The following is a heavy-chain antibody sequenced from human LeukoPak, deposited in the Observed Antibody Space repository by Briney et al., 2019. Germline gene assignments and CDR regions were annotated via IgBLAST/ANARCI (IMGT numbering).Heavy chain of an antibody. J-gene: IGHJ4*02. V-gene: IGHV3-7*01. Sequence: GGSLRLSCAASGFTSSSYWMSWVRQAPGKGLEWVANIKYDGSEKDYVDSVKGRFTISRDNAKNSLYLQMNSLRAEDTAVYYCARDIAPAGLFFDYWGQGTLVTVSS. D-gene: IGHD6-13*01. CDR3: ARDIAPAGLFFDY. CDR2: IKYDGSEK. CDR1: GFTSSSYW.